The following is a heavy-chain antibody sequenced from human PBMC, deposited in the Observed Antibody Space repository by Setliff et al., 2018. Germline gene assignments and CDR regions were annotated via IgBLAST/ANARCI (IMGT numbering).Heavy chain of an antibody. CDR3: ARVSGFLYVDV. Sequence: PSETLSLTCTVSDDSISSRTYYWSWIRQPAGKGLERIGHIYTSWSTVYNPSLQSRVTISVDTSKNQFSLSLSSVTAADTAVYYCARVSGFLYVDVWGKGTTVTVSS. J-gene: IGHJ6*04. CDR2: IYTSWST. V-gene: IGHV4-61*09. CDR1: DDSISSRTYY. D-gene: IGHD2-2*02.